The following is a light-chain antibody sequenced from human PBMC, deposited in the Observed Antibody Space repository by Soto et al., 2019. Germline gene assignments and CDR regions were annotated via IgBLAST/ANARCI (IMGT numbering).Light chain of an antibody. CDR3: MQGTHWPPYT. V-gene: IGKV2-30*01. J-gene: IGKJ2*01. CDR1: QSLAYIDGNTY. CDR2: QVS. Sequence: DVVMTQSALSLPVTLGQPASISCRSSQSLAYIDGNTYLNWFHQRPGQSPRRLIYQVSNRDSGVPDRFSGRGSSTDVTLKISRVEADDVVVYYCMQGTHWPPYTFGQGTKLEIK.